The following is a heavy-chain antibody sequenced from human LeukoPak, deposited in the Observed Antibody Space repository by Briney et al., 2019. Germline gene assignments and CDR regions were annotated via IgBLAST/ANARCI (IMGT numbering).Heavy chain of an antibody. CDR3: AKDVCSSSAGDAFDI. CDR1: GFTFNNYA. CDR2: ISFDGSNK. J-gene: IGHJ3*02. Sequence: PGGSLRLSCAASGFTFNNYAMHWVRQAPGKGLEWAAVISFDGSNKYYADSVKGRFTISRDNSKSTVYLQMNSLRVEDTAVYYCAKDVCSSSAGDAFDIWGQGTMVTVSS. V-gene: IGHV3-30*04. D-gene: IGHD6-13*01.